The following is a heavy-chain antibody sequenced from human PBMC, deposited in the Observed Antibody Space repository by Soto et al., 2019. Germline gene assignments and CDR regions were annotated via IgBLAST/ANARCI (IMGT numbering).Heavy chain of an antibody. J-gene: IGHJ4*02. D-gene: IGHD6-13*01. V-gene: IGHV4-30-4*01. CDR1: GGSISSGDYY. Sequence: SETLSLTCTVSGGSISSGDYYWSWIRQPPGKGLEWIGYIYYSGSTYYNPSLKSRVTISVDTSKNQFSLKLSSVTAADTAVYYCARADNPGYSSSLTVGYWGRGTLVTVSS. CDR3: ARADNPGYSSSLTVGY. CDR2: IYYSGST.